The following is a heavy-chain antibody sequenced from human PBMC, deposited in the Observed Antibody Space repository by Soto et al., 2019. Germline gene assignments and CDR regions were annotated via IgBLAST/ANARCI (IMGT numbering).Heavy chain of an antibody. Sequence: TLSLTCTVSGGSISSYYWSWIRQPPGKGLEWIGYIYYSGSTNYNPSLKSRVTISVDTSKNQFSLKLSSVTAADTAVYYCARGVDTAMATPAFDIWGQGTMVTVSS. CDR3: ARGVDTAMATPAFDI. CDR2: IYYSGST. V-gene: IGHV4-59*01. D-gene: IGHD5-18*01. CDR1: GGSISSYY. J-gene: IGHJ3*02.